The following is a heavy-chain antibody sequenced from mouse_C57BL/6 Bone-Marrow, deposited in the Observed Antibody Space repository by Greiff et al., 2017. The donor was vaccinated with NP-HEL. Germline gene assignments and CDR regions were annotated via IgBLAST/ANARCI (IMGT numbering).Heavy chain of an antibody. V-gene: IGHV5-12*01. CDR1: GFTFSDYY. Sequence: EVKVVESGGGLVQPGGSLKLSCAASGFTFSDYYMYWVRQTPEKRLEWVAYISNGGGSTYYPDTVKGRFTISRDNAKNTLYLQMSRLKSEDTAMYYCARLYSNYVSWFAYWGQGTLVTVSA. CDR3: ARLYSNYVSWFAY. CDR2: ISNGGGST. J-gene: IGHJ3*01. D-gene: IGHD2-5*01.